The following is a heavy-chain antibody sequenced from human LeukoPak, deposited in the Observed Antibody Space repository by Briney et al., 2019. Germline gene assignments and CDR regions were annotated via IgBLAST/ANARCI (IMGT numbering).Heavy chain of an antibody. CDR2: IQFDGTNK. V-gene: IGHV3-30*02. CDR3: ARGCSGGSCYESKFDP. D-gene: IGHD2-15*01. J-gene: IGHJ5*02. CDR1: GFAFGSYG. Sequence: GGSLRLSCGASGFAFGSYGMHWVRQAPGKGLEWVACIQFDGTNKYYSDSVKGRFTISRDSSKNTLYLQMNSLRAEDTAVYYCARGCSGGSCYESKFDPWGQGTLVTVSS.